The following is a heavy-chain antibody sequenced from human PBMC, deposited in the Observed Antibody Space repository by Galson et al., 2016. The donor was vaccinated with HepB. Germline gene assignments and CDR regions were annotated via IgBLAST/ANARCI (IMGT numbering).Heavy chain of an antibody. CDR3: AAEDYSEYSIEA. J-gene: IGHJ4*02. D-gene: IGHD4-11*01. CDR2: ISRGGST. V-gene: IGHV4-30-2*06. Sequence: TLSLTCTVSGHSITSGGYSWSWIRQSPGKGLKWIGNISRGGSTYYTPSLKSRVSISLDLSKNQFSLNLSSATAEDTAVYYCAAEDYSEYSIEAWGQGILVTVAS. CDR1: GHSITSGGYS.